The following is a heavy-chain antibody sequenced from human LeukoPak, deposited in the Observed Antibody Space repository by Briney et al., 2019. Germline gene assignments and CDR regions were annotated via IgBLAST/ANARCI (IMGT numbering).Heavy chain of an antibody. CDR2: ITSSGDRT. Sequence: PGGSLRLSCAASGLTFSNYAMTWVRQAPGKGLEWVSSITSSGDRTYYADSVKGRFTISRDNSKNTLYLQMNSLRAEDTAVYYCAKDSPTRPFFDYWGQGTLVTVSS. CDR3: AKDSPTRPFFDY. CDR1: GLTFSNYA. J-gene: IGHJ4*02. V-gene: IGHV3-23*01.